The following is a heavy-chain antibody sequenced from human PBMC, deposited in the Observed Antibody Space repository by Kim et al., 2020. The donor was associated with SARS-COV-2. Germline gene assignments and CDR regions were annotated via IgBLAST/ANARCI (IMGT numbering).Heavy chain of an antibody. J-gene: IGHJ3*02. Sequence: GGSLRLSCAASGFTFSSSWMTWVRQAPGKGLEWVANIKHDGNQKYYVDSVKGRFTISRDNAKKSLYLQMNSLRAEDTAGYYCARDGDLYSSWTDAFDIWG. CDR3: ARDGDLYSSWTDAFDI. V-gene: IGHV3-7*01. D-gene: IGHD6-19*01. CDR1: GFTFSSSW. CDR2: IKHDGNQK.